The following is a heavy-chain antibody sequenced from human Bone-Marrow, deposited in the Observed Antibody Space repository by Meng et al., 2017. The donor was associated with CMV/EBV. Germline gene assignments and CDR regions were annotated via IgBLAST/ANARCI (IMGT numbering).Heavy chain of an antibody. CDR1: GFTFDDYY. CDR3: AKDKGRDSFYGLTV. Sequence: ETLSLTCVASGFTFDDYYIHWVRQVPGKGLEWVSLINWDGTFTSYAVSVRGRFTMSRDNSRNSVFLQMNSLRIEDTALYYCAKDKGRDSFYGLTVWGRGTTVTVSS. V-gene: IGHV3-43*01. J-gene: IGHJ6*02. D-gene: IGHD3-10*01. CDR2: INWDGTFT.